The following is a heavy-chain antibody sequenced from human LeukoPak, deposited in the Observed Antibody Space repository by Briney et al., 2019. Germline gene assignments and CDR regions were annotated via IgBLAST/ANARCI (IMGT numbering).Heavy chain of an antibody. CDR1: GFTFSSYS. J-gene: IGHJ4*02. V-gene: IGHV3-48*04. Sequence: QTGGSLRLSCEASGFTFSSYSMNWVRQAPGKGLEWISYISNSGSTIYYADSVKGRFTISRDDAKNSLDLQMNSLRVEDTAVYYCAAYRGAHHKTFDYWGRGTLVTVSS. D-gene: IGHD1-26*01. CDR3: AAYRGAHHKTFDY. CDR2: ISNSGSTI.